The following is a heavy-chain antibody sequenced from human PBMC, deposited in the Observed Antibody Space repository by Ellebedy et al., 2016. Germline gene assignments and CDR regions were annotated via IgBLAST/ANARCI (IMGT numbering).Heavy chain of an antibody. J-gene: IGHJ4*02. CDR1: GYSFTNYW. V-gene: IGHV5-51*01. D-gene: IGHD3-22*01. CDR2: IYPGDSDT. CDR3: ARQADYYDSSGQIDY. Sequence: GGSLRLSCKGSGYSFTNYWIGWVRQMPGKGLEWMGIIYPGDSDTRYSPSFQGQVTISADKSISTAYLQWSSLKASDTAMYYCARQADYYDSSGQIDYWGQGTLVTVSS.